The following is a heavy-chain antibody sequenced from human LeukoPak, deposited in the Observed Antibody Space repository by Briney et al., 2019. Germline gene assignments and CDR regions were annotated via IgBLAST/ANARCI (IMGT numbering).Heavy chain of an antibody. J-gene: IGHJ4*02. D-gene: IGHD3-22*01. CDR2: IKQDGGEK. V-gene: IGHV3-7*01. Sequence: PGGSLRLSCAASGFTFSSYWMSWVRQAPGKGLEWVANIKQDGGEKYYVDSVKGRFTISRDNAKNSLYLQMNSLRAEDTAVYYCAGDLKYYYDSSGPPGYWGQGTLVTVSS. CDR1: GFTFSSYW. CDR3: AGDLKYYYDSSGPPGY.